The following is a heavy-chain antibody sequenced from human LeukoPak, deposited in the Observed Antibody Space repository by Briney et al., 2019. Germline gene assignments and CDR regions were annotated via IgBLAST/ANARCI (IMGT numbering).Heavy chain of an antibody. D-gene: IGHD6-6*01. V-gene: IGHV4-4*07. CDR2: IHNNGDS. Sequence: SETLSLTCIVSGDSIRSYYWNWIRQAPGKALEWIGRIHNNGDSAYNFSLKSRVTISMDTSKNQFSLKLSSVTAADTAVYYCARGEAGYQLGFDPWGQGTLVTVSS. J-gene: IGHJ5*02. CDR1: GDSIRSYY. CDR3: ARGEAGYQLGFDP.